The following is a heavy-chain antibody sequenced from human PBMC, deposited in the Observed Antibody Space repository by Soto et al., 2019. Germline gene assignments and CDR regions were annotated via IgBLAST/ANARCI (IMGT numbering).Heavy chain of an antibody. D-gene: IGHD5-12*01. J-gene: IGHJ6*02. CDR3: ARVIVATTKGYYYYGMDV. V-gene: IGHV1-69*01. CDR1: GGTFSSYA. Sequence: QVQLVQSGAEVKKPGSSVKVSCKASGGTFSSYAISWVRQAPGLGLEWMAGIIPIFGTANYAQKFQGRVTITADESTSTAYMELSSLRSEDTAVYYCARVIVATTKGYYYYGMDVWGQGTTVTVSS. CDR2: IIPIFGTA.